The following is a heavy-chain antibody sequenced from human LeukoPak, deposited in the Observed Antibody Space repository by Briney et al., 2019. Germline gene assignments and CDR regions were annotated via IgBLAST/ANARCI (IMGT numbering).Heavy chain of an antibody. Sequence: GGSLRLSCAASGFTFSSYSMNWVRQAPGKGLEWVSSISSSSSTIYYADSVKGRFTISRDNAKNSLYLQMNSLRAEDTAVYYCARDSEPHLGSWYFSNKSHLEFFLGVDGMDVWGQGTTVTVSS. J-gene: IGHJ6*02. CDR1: GFTFSSYS. D-gene: IGHD6-13*01. CDR2: ISSSSSTI. V-gene: IGHV3-48*01. CDR3: ARDSEPHLGSWYFSNKSHLEFFLGVDGMDV.